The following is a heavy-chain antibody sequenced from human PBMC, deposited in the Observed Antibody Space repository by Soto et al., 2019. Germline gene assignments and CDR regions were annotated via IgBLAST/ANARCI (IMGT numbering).Heavy chain of an antibody. V-gene: IGHV3-30*04. J-gene: IGHJ4*02. CDR1: GFTFPNFA. CDR2: ISSDGNTK. Sequence: QVYLVESGGGVVQPGKSLRLSCTVSGFTFPNFAMHWVRQAPGKGPEWVALISSDGNTKYYADSVKGRFTISRDNSKNTLYLQMSGLRIGDTAVFYWAKDHYFSRSGSPSPYYFAYWGQGTLVTVSS. CDR3: AKDHYFSRSGSPSPYYFAY. D-gene: IGHD3-10*01.